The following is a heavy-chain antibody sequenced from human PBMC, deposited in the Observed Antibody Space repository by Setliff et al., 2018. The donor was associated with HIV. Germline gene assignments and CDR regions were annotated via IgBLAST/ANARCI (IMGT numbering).Heavy chain of an antibody. D-gene: IGHD3-22*01. CDR3: ARAQDDYYGSRGYSFDS. J-gene: IGHJ4*02. CDR2: INSDGSDT. V-gene: IGHV3-74*01. CDR1: AFTLTDYI. Sequence: PGGSLRLSCAGSAFTLTDYIMHWVRQVPGKGLVWVSRINSDGSDTRYADSVKGRFTISRDNAKNTLFLQMNSLRAEYTAVYYCARAQDDYYGSRGYSFDSWGQGSLVTVSS.